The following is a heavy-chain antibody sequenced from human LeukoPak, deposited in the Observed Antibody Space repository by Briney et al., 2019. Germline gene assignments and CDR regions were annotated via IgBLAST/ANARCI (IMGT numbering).Heavy chain of an antibody. CDR1: GYTFTSYY. CDR3: ARGPPTGD. J-gene: IGHJ4*02. D-gene: IGHD3-10*01. CDR2: MNPNSGNT. V-gene: IGHV1-8*02. Sequence: ASVKVSCTASGYTFTSYYMHWVRQAPGQGLEWMGWMNPNSGNTGYAQKFQGRVTMTRNTSISTAYMELSSLRSEDTAVYYCARGPPTGDWGQGTLVTVSS.